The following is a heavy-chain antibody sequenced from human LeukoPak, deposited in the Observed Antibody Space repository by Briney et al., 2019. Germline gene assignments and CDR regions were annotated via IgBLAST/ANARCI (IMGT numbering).Heavy chain of an antibody. CDR3: AKTVAGYWYFDL. Sequence: SETLSLTCTVSGGSISHYFWSWIRQPPGKALEWIGYIYYSGSSNYNPSLKSRVTISVDTSKNQFSLKLSSVTAADTAVYYCAKTVAGYWYFDLWGRGTLVTVSS. V-gene: IGHV4-59*08. CDR2: IYYSGSS. J-gene: IGHJ2*01. CDR1: GGSISHYF. D-gene: IGHD6-19*01.